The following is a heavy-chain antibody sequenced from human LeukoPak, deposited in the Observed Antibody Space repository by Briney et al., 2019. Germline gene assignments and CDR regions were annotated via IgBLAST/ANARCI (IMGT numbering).Heavy chain of an antibody. J-gene: IGHJ5*02. V-gene: IGHV3-7*01. CDR3: ARQSARNWFDP. CDR1: GFAFRTYL. Sequence: PGGSLRLSCAASGFAFRTYLMTWVRQAPGKGLEWVASINQDGSGKYYVDSVKGRFTISRDNTKNSLYLQMNTLRAEDTAVYYCARQSARNWFDPWGQGTLVTVSS. CDR2: INQDGSGK. D-gene: IGHD3-3*01.